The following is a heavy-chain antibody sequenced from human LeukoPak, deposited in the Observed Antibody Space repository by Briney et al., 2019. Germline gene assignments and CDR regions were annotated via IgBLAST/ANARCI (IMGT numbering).Heavy chain of an antibody. CDR2: ISSSSSYI. D-gene: IGHD2-15*01. V-gene: IGHV3-21*01. Sequence: TGGSLRLSCAASGLTFSSYSMNWVRQAPGKGLEWVSSISSSSSYIYYADSVKGRFTISRDNAKNSLYLQMNSLRAEDTAVYYCARVDCSGGSCYDYWGQGTLVTVSS. J-gene: IGHJ4*02. CDR1: GLTFSSYS. CDR3: ARVDCSGGSCYDY.